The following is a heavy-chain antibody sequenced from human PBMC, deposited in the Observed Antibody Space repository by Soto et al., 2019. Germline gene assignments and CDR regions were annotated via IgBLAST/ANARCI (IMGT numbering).Heavy chain of an antibody. J-gene: IGHJ4*02. CDR2: TKSKTDGGTI. D-gene: IGHD1-1*01. CDR3: TAHDPINRN. Sequence: GRTLRLSCALSGITLCNAWMSWDRQAPRKGLEWIGRTKSKTDGGTIDYAAPVKGTFTLSRDDSKNTLYLQMNSLKTEDTAVDYCTAHDPINRNWGQGTLVTVSS. V-gene: IGHV3-15*01. CDR1: GITLCNAW.